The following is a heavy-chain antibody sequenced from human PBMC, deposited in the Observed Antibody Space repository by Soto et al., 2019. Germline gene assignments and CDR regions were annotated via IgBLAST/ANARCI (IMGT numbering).Heavy chain of an antibody. Sequence: ASVKISCKASGYTFTSYGMSWVRQAPGQGLAWMGWISAYNGNTNYAQKLQGRVTMTTDTSTSTAYMELRSLRSDDTAVYYCARGAVVPAANNWFDPWGQGTLVTVSS. J-gene: IGHJ5*02. CDR2: ISAYNGNT. V-gene: IGHV1-18*01. CDR3: ARGAVVPAANNWFDP. D-gene: IGHD2-2*01. CDR1: GYTFTSYG.